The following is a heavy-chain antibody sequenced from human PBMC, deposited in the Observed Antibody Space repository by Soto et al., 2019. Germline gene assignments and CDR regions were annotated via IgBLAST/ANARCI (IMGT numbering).Heavy chain of an antibody. CDR1: GNSISGTSSF. CDR2: VYYTGST. Sequence: KPSETLSLTCTVSGNSISGTSSFWAWTRQPPGKNLEWIGSVYYTGSTYYNSSLKSRVSISIDTSKNQFSLSLNSVTAADTAVYYCTRRVRSTGLLDYWGQGALVTVSS. J-gene: IGHJ4*02. D-gene: IGHD4-4*01. CDR3: TRRVRSTGLLDY. V-gene: IGHV4-39*01.